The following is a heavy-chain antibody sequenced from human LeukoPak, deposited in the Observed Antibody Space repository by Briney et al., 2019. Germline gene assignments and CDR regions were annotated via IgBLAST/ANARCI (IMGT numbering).Heavy chain of an antibody. D-gene: IGHD5-18*01. V-gene: IGHV1-18*04. J-gene: IGHJ4*02. CDR2: ISAYDGNT. CDR3: ARGGIQLWLDY. Sequence: GASVKVSCKASGYTFTSYGISWVRQAPGQGLEWMGWISAYDGNTNYAQKLQGRVTMTTGTSTSTAYMELRSLRSDGTAVYYCARGGIQLWLDYWGQGTLVTVSS. CDR1: GYTFTSYG.